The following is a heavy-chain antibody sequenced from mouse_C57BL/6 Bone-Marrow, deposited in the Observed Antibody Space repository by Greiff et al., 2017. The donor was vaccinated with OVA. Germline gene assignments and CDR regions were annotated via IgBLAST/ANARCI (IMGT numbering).Heavy chain of an antibody. CDR2: IWSDGST. CDR1: GFSLTSYG. Sequence: VQLQESGPGLVAPSQSLSITCTVSGFSLTSYGVHWVRQPPGKGLEWLVVIWSDGSTTYNSALKSRLSISKDNSNSQVFLKMNSLQTDDTAMYYCARHADESNDGGFAYWGQGTLVTVSA. D-gene: IGHD2-12*01. V-gene: IGHV2-6-1*01. CDR3: ARHADESNDGGFAY. J-gene: IGHJ3*01.